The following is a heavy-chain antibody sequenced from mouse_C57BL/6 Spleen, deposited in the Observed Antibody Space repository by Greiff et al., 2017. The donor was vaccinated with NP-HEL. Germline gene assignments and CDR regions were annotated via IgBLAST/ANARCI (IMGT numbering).Heavy chain of an antibody. CDR2: INPNNGGT. J-gene: IGHJ1*03. CDR3: ARSAYYDYDEGDWYFDV. D-gene: IGHD2-4*01. Sequence: EVQLQQSGPELVKPGASVKIPCKASGYTFTDYNMDWVKQSHGKSLEWIGDINPNNGGTIYNQKFKGKATLTVDKSSSTDYMGLRSLTSEDTAVYDCARSAYYDYDEGDWYFDVWGTGTTVTVSS. V-gene: IGHV1-18*01. CDR1: GYTFTDYN.